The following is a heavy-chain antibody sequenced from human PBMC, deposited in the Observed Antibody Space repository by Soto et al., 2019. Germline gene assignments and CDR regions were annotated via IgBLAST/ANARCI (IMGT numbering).Heavy chain of an antibody. V-gene: IGHV3-23*01. CDR3: AKGAIFGVVSAHDY. CDR2: ISGSGGST. CDR1: GFTFSSYA. Sequence: GGSLRLSCAASGFTFSSYAMSWVRQAPGKGLEWVSVISGSGGSTYYADSVKGRFTISRDNSKNTLYLQMNSLRAEDTAVYYCAKGAIFGVVSAHDYWGQGTLVTVSS. D-gene: IGHD3-3*01. J-gene: IGHJ4*02.